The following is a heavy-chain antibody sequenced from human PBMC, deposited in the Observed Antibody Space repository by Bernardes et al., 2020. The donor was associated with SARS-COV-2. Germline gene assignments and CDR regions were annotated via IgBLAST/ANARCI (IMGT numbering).Heavy chain of an antibody. CDR1: GYTFTDYH. CDR3: GSVTWSRRDDFDI. CDR2: IFPKTGDR. D-gene: IGHD1-26*01. V-gene: IGHV1-2*02. Sequence: SVKVSCKASGYTFTDYHIHWVRPAPGQGLEWMGLIFPKTGDREFSQNFRGRLTLTRDTSTTTAYMELSRLTFDDTAVYYFGSVTWSRRDDFDIWGQGTVVTGSS. J-gene: IGHJ3*02.